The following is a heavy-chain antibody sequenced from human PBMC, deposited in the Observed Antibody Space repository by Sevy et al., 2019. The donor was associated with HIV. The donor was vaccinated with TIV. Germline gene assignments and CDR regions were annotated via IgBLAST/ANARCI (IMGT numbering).Heavy chain of an antibody. D-gene: IGHD6-19*01. V-gene: IGHV3-30*18. Sequence: GGSLRLSCAASGFTFSSYGMHWVRQAPGKGLEWVASISYDGSNKYYTDSVKGRFTISRDNSKNTLYLQMNSLKTDDTAVYYCAKVNSGWSETHAFDIWGQGTMVTVSS. CDR2: ISYDGSNK. CDR3: AKVNSGWSETHAFDI. CDR1: GFTFSSYG. J-gene: IGHJ3*02.